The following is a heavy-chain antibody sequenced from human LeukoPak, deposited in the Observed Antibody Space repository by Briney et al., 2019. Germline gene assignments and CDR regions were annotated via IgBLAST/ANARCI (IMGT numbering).Heavy chain of an antibody. CDR1: GFSFSDYY. CDR2: ISSSATYT. V-gene: IGHV3-11*03. D-gene: IGHD3-3*01. Sequence: GGSLRLPCAASGFSFSDYYMNWIRQAPGKGLEWVSYISSSATYTDYAESVKGRFTVSRDNAKNSLYLQMNSLRAEDTAVYYCARSFYDFLNGPYEEAFDMWGQGTLLTVSS. CDR3: ARSFYDFLNGPYEEAFDM. J-gene: IGHJ3*02.